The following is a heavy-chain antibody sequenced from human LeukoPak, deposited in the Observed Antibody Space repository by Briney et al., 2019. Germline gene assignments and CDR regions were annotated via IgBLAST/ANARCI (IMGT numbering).Heavy chain of an antibody. V-gene: IGHV1-2*02. CDR3: SREFVGKEPRKTGKVFGP. J-gene: IGHJ5*02. CDR2: INPNSGGT. CDR1: GYTFTGYY. D-gene: IGHD1-1*01. Sequence: ASVKLSCKASGYTFTGYYMHWVRQGPGQGLELMGWINPNSGGTNYSQKFQGRVTMTRATSISTDYMELSRLRSDDTAVDLCSREFVGKEPRKTGKVFGPWGQGTLVTVSS.